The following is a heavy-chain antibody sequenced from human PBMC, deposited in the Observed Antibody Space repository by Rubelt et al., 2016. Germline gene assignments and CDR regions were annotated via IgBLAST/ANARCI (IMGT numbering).Heavy chain of an antibody. CDR3: ARDQSGGVTDWFDP. J-gene: IGHJ5*02. D-gene: IGHD1-26*01. CDR1: GYTFTDYA. Sequence: QVQLVQSGSELRTPGASVKVSCKASGYTFTDYAINWVRQAPGQGLEWMGWISGYNGNTKYAQKFQGRVTMTTDTSTSTGYMELRRLRSDDTAVYYCARDQSGGVTDWFDPWGQGTLVTVSS. CDR2: ISGYNGNT. V-gene: IGHV1-18*01.